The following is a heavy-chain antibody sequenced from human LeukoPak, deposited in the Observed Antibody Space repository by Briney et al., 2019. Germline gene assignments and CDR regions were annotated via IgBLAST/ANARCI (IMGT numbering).Heavy chain of an antibody. J-gene: IGHJ2*01. Sequence: GGSLRLSCAASGFTFSTYAMNWVRQTPGKGLEWVSFISGSGGTTYYADSVKGRFTISRDNSKNTLYLQMTSLRAEDTAVYYCAKVPGGQQLALWYFDLWGRGTLVTVSS. V-gene: IGHV3-23*01. CDR2: ISGSGGTT. CDR1: GFTFSTYA. D-gene: IGHD6-13*01. CDR3: AKVPGGQQLALWYFDL.